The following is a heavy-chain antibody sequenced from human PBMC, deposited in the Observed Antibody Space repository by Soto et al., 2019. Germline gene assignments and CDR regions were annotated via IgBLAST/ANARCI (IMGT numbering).Heavy chain of an antibody. CDR2: FFYSGST. CDR3: AREIRAGRIEYFAY. D-gene: IGHD2-2*01. CDR1: GGSISSSSYH. Sequence: TLSLTCTVSGGSISSSSYHWGWIRQPPGKGLEWIGSFFYSGSTNYNPSLRSRVTISIDTSKNQFSLKLRSVTAADTAVYYCAREIRAGRIEYFAYSGQGTLVTGSS. J-gene: IGHJ4*02. V-gene: IGHV4-39*02.